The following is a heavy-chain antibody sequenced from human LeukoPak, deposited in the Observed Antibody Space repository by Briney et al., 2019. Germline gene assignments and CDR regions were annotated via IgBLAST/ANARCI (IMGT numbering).Heavy chain of an antibody. J-gene: IGHJ6*04. V-gene: IGHV3-33*01. D-gene: IGHD3-10*01. CDR1: GFTFSSYG. CDR3: ARDLRRLLWFGEAYYYYGMDV. Sequence: GRTLRLSCAASGFTFSSYGTHGVPEAPGRGLEGGAVICYDGSNKYYADSVKGRFTIARDNSKNTLYLQMNSLRAEDTAVYYCARDLRRLLWFGEAYYYYGMDVWGKGTTVTVSS. CDR2: ICYDGSNK.